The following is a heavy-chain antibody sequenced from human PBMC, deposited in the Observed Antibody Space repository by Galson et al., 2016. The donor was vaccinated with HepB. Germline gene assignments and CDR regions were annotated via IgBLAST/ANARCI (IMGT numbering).Heavy chain of an antibody. CDR1: GYTFTSYG. Sequence: SVKVSCKASGYTFTSYGFSWVRQAPGQGLEWMGWISTYNGNTHYGQKFQGRVSMTKDTSTSTAYMEVRSLRSDDTAAYYCARLRVCDYEYYFDYWGQGTLITVSS. CDR3: ARLRVCDYEYYFDY. J-gene: IGHJ4*02. D-gene: IGHD4-17*01. CDR2: ISTYNGNT. V-gene: IGHV1-18*04.